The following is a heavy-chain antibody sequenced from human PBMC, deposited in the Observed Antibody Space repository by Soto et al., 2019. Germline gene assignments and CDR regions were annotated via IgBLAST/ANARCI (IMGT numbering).Heavy chain of an antibody. CDR3: VRPLPVTTDIVLYFQH. CDR1: GFTFSSYS. Sequence: EVQLVESGGGLVQPGGSLRLSCAASGFTFSSYSMNWVRQAPGKGLEWVSYISSSSSTIYYADSVKGRFTISRDNAKNSLYLQMNSLRAEDTAVYYCVRPLPVTTDIVLYFQHWGQGTLGTVSS. V-gene: IGHV3-48*01. D-gene: IGHD4-17*01. CDR2: ISSSSSTI. J-gene: IGHJ1*01.